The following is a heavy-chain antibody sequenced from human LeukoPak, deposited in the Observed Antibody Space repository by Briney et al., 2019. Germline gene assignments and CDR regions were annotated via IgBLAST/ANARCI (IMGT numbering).Heavy chain of an antibody. CDR2: IKQDGSEK. Sequence: GGSLRLSCAASGFTFSSYWMSWVRQAPGKGLEWVANIKQDGSEKYYVDSVKGRFTISRDNAKNSLYLQMNSLRAEDTAVYYCARENYDYVWGSYRYTSQYYFDYWGQGTLVTVSS. V-gene: IGHV3-7*01. CDR3: ARENYDYVWGSYRYTSQYYFDY. D-gene: IGHD3-16*02. CDR1: GFTFSSYW. J-gene: IGHJ4*02.